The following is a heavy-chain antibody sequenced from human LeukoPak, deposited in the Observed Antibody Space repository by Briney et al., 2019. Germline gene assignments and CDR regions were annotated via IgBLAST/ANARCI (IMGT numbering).Heavy chain of an antibody. V-gene: IGHV4-39*01. CDR2: IYYSGST. Sequence: KASETLSLTRTVSGGSISSSSYYWGWIRQPPWKGLEWIGSIYYSGSTYYNPSLKSRVTISVDTSKNQFSLKLSSVTAADTAVYYCARHSRRIVVVPAATNWFDPWGQGTLVTVSS. CDR3: ARHSRRIVVVPAATNWFDP. J-gene: IGHJ5*02. CDR1: GGSISSSSYY. D-gene: IGHD2-2*01.